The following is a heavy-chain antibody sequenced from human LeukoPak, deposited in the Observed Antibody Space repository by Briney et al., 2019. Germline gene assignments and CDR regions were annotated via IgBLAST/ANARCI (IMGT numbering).Heavy chain of an antibody. D-gene: IGHD6-13*01. Sequence: SETLSPTCTVSGGSISSYYWSWIRQPPGKGLEWIGYIYYSGSTNYNPSLKSRVTISVDTSKNQFSLKLSSVTAADTAVYYCARVYSSSWYSGVSWFDPWGQGTLVTVSS. CDR2: IYYSGST. J-gene: IGHJ5*02. CDR1: GGSISSYY. V-gene: IGHV4-59*01. CDR3: ARVYSSSWYSGVSWFDP.